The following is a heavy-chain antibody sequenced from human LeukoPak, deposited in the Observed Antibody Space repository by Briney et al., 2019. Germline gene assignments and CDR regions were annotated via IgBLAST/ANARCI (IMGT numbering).Heavy chain of an antibody. J-gene: IGHJ6*02. D-gene: IGHD2-15*01. V-gene: IGHV1-2*02. CDR3: ARPYCSGGSCYSGMWYCYYGMDV. CDR1: GYTFTGYY. CDR2: INPNSGGT. Sequence: GASVEVSCKASGYTFTGYYMHWVRQAPGQGLEWMGWINPNSGGTNYAQKFQGRVTMTRDTSISTAYMELSRLRSDDTAVYYCARPYCSGGSCYSGMWYCYYGMDVWGQGTTVTVSS.